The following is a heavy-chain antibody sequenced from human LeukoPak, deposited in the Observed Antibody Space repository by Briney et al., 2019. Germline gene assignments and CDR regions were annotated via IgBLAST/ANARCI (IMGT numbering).Heavy chain of an antibody. CDR2: IYYSGTT. V-gene: IGHV4-59*01. CDR3: ARVGHDFLTGYYDAFDT. Sequence: SETLSLTCTVSGGSISTYYWSWIRQPPGKGLEWIGYIYYSGTTNYNPSLKSRITISIDTSKKQFSLKLNSVTAADTAVYYCARVGHDFLTGYYDAFDTWGRGTMVTVSS. D-gene: IGHD3-9*01. CDR1: GGSISTYY. J-gene: IGHJ3*02.